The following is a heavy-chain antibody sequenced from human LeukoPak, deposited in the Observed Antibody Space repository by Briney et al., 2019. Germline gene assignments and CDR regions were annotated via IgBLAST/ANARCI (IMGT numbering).Heavy chain of an antibody. D-gene: IGHD3-10*01. J-gene: IGHJ5*02. Sequence: GGSLRLSCAASGFTSSSYWMHWVRHVPGKGLVWVSRISGDGTARNYADSVKGRFTISRDDAKNTVDLQMNSLRGEDTAVYYCVRGRGSYGWFDPWGQGTLVTVSS. CDR1: GFTSSSYW. V-gene: IGHV3-74*01. CDR3: VRGRGSYGWFDP. CDR2: ISGDGTAR.